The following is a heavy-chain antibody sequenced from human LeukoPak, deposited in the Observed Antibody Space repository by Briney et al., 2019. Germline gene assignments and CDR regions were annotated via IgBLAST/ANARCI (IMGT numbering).Heavy chain of an antibody. CDR2: IKSKTDGATA. D-gene: IGHD3-10*01. CDR1: GFTFSDAW. CDR3: TGNYYGSGSYADFDY. V-gene: IGHV3-15*01. J-gene: IGHJ4*02. Sequence: PGGSLRLSCAASGFTFSDAWMTWVRQAPGKGLEWVGRIKSKTDGATADYAASVKGRFTISRDDSKNTLYLQMNSLKTEDTAVYYCTGNYYGSGSYADFDYWGQGTLVTVSS.